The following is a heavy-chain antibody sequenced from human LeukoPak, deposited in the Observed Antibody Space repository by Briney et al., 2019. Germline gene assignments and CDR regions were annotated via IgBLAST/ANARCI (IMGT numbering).Heavy chain of an antibody. CDR1: GFTFSSYE. CDR3: ARGVRYCSGGSCYFLGAFDI. D-gene: IGHD2-15*01. J-gene: IGHJ3*02. Sequence: GGSLRLSCAASGFTFSSYEMNWVRQAPGKGLEGVSYISSRGSTIYYADSVKGRFTISRDNGKNSLYLQMNSMRAEDTAVYYCARGVRYCSGGSCYFLGAFDIWGQGTMVTVSS. CDR2: ISSRGSTI. V-gene: IGHV3-48*03.